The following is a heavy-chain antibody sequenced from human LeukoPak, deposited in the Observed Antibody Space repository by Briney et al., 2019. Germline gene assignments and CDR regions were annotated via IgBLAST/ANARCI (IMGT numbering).Heavy chain of an antibody. D-gene: IGHD3-3*01. CDR3: ARDSGFGVATG. V-gene: IGHV3-21*01. J-gene: IGHJ4*02. CDR2: ISSSSSYI. CDR1: GFTFSSYS. Sequence: SGGSLRLSCAASGFTFSSYSMNWVRQAPGKGLEWVSSISSSSSYIYYADSVKGRFTISRDNAKNSLYLQMNSLRAEDTAVYYCARDSGFGVATGWGQGTLVTVSS.